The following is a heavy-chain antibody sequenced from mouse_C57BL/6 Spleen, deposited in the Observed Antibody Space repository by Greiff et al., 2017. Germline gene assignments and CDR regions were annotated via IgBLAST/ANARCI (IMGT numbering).Heavy chain of an antibody. CDR3: AREARNYYGSSYWYFDV. V-gene: IGHV5-16*01. CDR2: INYDGSST. CDR1: GFTFSDYY. Sequence: DVKLVESEGGLVQPGSSMKLSCTASGFTFSDYYMAWVRQVPEKGLEWVANINYDGSSTYYLDSLKSRFIISRDNAKNILYLRMSSLKSEDTATYYCAREARNYYGSSYWYFDVWGTGTTVTVSS. D-gene: IGHD1-1*01. J-gene: IGHJ1*03.